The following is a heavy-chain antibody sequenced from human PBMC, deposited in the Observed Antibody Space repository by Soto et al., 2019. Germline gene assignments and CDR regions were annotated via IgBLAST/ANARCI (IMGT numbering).Heavy chain of an antibody. CDR1: GFTFSSYS. J-gene: IGHJ6*02. D-gene: IGHD5-18*01. CDR3: ARGGVGIYSYGTCYYYGMDV. Sequence: EVQLVESGGGLVKPGGSLRLSCAASGFTFSSYSMNWVRQAPGKGLEWVSSISSSSSYIYYADSVKGRFTISRDNAKNSLYLQMNSLRAEDTAVYYCARGGVGIYSYGTCYYYGMDVWGQGTTVTVSS. V-gene: IGHV3-21*01. CDR2: ISSSSSYI.